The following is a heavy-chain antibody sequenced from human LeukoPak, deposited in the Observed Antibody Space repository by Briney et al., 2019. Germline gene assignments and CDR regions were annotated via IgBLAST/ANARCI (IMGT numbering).Heavy chain of an antibody. Sequence: GGSLRLSCAASGFTFSSYAMHWVRQAPGKGLEGVAVISYDGSNKYYADSVKGRFTISRDNSKNTLYLQMNSLRAEDTAVYYCARGPLRYFDWFQNPPDYWGQGTLVTVSS. V-gene: IGHV3-30-3*01. D-gene: IGHD3-9*01. CDR3: ARGPLRYFDWFQNPPDY. CDR1: GFTFSSYA. J-gene: IGHJ4*02. CDR2: ISYDGSNK.